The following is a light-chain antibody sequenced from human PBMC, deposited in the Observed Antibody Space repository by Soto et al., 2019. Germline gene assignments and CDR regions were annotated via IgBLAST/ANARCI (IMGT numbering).Light chain of an antibody. CDR3: QQYNNWPWT. Sequence: EIVMTQSPATLXXXPXXXXTXXCRAXQSVSSNLAWYQQKPGQAPRLLIYGASTRATGIPARFSGSGSGTEFTLTISSLQSEDFAVYYCQQYNNWPWTFGQGTKVEIK. CDR2: GAS. V-gene: IGKV3-15*01. CDR1: QSVSSN. J-gene: IGKJ1*01.